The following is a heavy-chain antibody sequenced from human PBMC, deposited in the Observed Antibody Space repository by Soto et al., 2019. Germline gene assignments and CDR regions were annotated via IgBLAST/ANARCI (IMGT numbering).Heavy chain of an antibody. CDR1: GDSVSSGSYY. J-gene: IGHJ4*02. V-gene: IGHV4-61*01. CDR3: ARVKGTASPIHLDY. Sequence: QVQLQESGPGLVKPSETLSLTCTVSGDSVSSGSYYWSWIRQPPGKGLEWIGYIYHTGSTKYNPSLKSRVTISVDTSTTACSLQVHSMPAADTAVYYCARVKGTASPIHLDYWGQGTLVTVSS. CDR2: IYHTGST.